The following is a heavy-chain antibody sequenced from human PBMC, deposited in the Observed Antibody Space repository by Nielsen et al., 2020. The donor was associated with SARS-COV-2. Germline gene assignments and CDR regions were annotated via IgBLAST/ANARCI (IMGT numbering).Heavy chain of an antibody. CDR1: GFDFSRHS. CDR2: IVSHGGDT. Sequence: GESLKTSCIGSGFDFSRHSMAWVRQAPGKGLEWVALIVSHGGDTYYADSVKGRFTISRDNSRNTLYLQMDNVTAEDTAFYYCSRLSVGTYFDNWGPGTLVTVSS. V-gene: IGHV3-30*04. CDR3: SRLSVGTYFDN. J-gene: IGHJ4*02. D-gene: IGHD7-27*01.